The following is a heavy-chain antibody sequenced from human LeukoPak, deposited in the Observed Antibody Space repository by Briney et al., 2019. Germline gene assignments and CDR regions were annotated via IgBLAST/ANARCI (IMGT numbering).Heavy chain of an antibody. CDR3: TTMPLGYCSSAACYAYFDY. CDR1: GFTFSNAW. J-gene: IGHJ4*02. CDR2: IKSKSDGGTT. Sequence: GGSLRLSCAASGFTFSNAWMNWVRQAPGKGLEWVGRIKSKSDGGTTDYAASVKGRFTFSRDDSENTLYLQMDSLKAGDTAVYYCTTMPLGYCSSAACYAYFDYWGQGTLVTVSS. V-gene: IGHV3-15*01. D-gene: IGHD2-2*01.